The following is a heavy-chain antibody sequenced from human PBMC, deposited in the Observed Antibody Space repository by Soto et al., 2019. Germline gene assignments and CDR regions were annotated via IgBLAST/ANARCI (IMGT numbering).Heavy chain of an antibody. D-gene: IGHD3-10*01. CDR3: ARDQVGRARGVHWFDP. J-gene: IGHJ5*02. CDR2: INSDGSST. V-gene: IGHV3-74*01. Sequence: EVQLVESGGGLVQPGGSLRLSCAASGFTFSSYWMHWVRQAPGKGLVWVSRINSDGSSTSYADSVKGRFTISRDNAKNALYLQMNSLRAEDTAVYYCARDQVGRARGVHWFDPWGQGTLVTVSS. CDR1: GFTFSSYW.